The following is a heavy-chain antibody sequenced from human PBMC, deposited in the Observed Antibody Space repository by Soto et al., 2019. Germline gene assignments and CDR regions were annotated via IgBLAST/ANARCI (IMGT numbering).Heavy chain of an antibody. J-gene: IGHJ4*02. Sequence: EVQVVESGGGLVKPGGSLRLSCASSGFTFSTYTMNWVRQAPGKGLEWVSSINGRSNYTYYTDSVKGRFTISRDNAKNLLYVQMKRLLAEETDGYYCAGEDGIVGGTSAVDYGGLGALLTVS. CDR3: AGEDGIVGGTSAVDY. CDR2: INGRSNYT. V-gene: IGHV3-21*01. CDR1: GFTFSTYT. D-gene: IGHD1-26*01.